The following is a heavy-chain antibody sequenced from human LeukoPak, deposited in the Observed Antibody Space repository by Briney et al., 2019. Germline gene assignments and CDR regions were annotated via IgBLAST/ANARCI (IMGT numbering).Heavy chain of an antibody. CDR2: IYSGGST. D-gene: IGHD1-26*01. V-gene: IGHV3-66*01. J-gene: IGHJ4*02. Sequence: GGSLRLSCAASGFTVSSNYMSWVRQAPGKGLEWVSVIYSGGSTYYADSVKGRFTISKDNSKNTLYLQMNSLRAEDTAVYYCARGRYSGSHLIDYWGQGTLVTVSS. CDR3: ARGRYSGSHLIDY. CDR1: GFTVSSNY.